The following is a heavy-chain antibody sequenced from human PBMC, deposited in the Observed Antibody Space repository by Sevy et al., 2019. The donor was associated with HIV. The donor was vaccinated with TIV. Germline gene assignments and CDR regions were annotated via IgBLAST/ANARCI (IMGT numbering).Heavy chain of an antibody. D-gene: IGHD3-22*01. CDR1: GFTFSSYS. V-gene: IGHV3-48*02. CDR3: ARATYYYDSSGYSGFDY. Sequence: GGSLRLSCAASGFTFSSYSMNWVRQAPGKGLEWVSYISSSSSTIYYADSVKGRSTISRDNAKNSLYLQMNSLRDEDTAVYYCARATYYYDSSGYSGFDYWGQGTLVTVSS. CDR2: ISSSSSTI. J-gene: IGHJ4*02.